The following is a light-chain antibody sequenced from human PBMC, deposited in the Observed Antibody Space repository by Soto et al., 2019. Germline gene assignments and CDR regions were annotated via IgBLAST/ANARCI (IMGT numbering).Light chain of an antibody. CDR2: SAS. CDR1: QGIRND. Sequence: DIQMTQSPSSLSASVGDSVTITCRASQGIRNDLAWYQQKPGKAPTRLIYSASSLQSGVPSRFSGSGSGTEFTLTISSLQPEDFATYYCLQHNNDLWTFGQGTKVEIK. V-gene: IGKV1-17*01. CDR3: LQHNNDLWT. J-gene: IGKJ1*01.